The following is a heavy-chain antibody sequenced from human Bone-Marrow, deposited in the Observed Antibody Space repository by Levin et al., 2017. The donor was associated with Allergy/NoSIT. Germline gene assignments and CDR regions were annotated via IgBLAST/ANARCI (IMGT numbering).Heavy chain of an antibody. D-gene: IGHD6-13*01. J-gene: IGHJ4*02. Sequence: SVKVSCKPSGGPFSIYPISWLRQAPGQGLEWMGRIVPVLGIANYAQKFQDRVTITADKSTSIAYMELSSLRSEDTAVYYCAKTSARSDSGSYFFDYWGQGTLVTVSS. CDR1: GGPFSIYP. CDR2: IVPVLGIA. V-gene: IGHV1-69*02. CDR3: AKTSARSDSGSYFFDY.